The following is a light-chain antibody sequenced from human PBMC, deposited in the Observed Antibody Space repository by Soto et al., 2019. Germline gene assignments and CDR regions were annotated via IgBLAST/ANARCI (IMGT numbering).Light chain of an antibody. CDR2: EVS. CDR1: SSDVGSYNL. J-gene: IGLJ1*01. Sequence: QSVLTQPASVSGSPGQPITISCTGTSSDVGSYNLVSWYQQHPGKAPKLMIYEVSKRPSGVFSRFSGSKSGNTASLTISGLQAEDEADYYCCSYAGSSTPYVFGTGTKVTVL. V-gene: IGLV2-23*02. CDR3: CSYAGSSTPYV.